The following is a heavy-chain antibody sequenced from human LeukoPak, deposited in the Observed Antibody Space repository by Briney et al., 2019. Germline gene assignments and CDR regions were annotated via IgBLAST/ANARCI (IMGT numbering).Heavy chain of an antibody. J-gene: IGHJ4*02. Sequence: ASVKVSCKASGYTFSGYYIHWVRQAPGQGLEWMGWIDDSGDTYYARNFQGRVTMTRDTSISTSYMDLSSLTSDDTAIYHCARGRGWLRLDFSGQGTLVTVSS. CDR2: IDDSGDT. CDR1: GYTFSGYY. V-gene: IGHV1-2*02. CDR3: ARGRGWLRLDF. D-gene: IGHD5-12*01.